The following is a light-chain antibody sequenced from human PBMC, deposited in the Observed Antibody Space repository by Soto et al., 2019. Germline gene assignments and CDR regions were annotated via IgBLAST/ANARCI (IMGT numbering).Light chain of an antibody. J-gene: IGKJ1*01. Sequence: DLQMTQSPSSLSASVGDRVTITCRASQSISTYLNWYQQKPGKAPKFLISVASSLQSGVPSRFSGSGSGTEFTLTISSLQPEDFATYYCQQSYNTPRTFGQGTKVEIK. CDR1: QSISTY. CDR3: QQSYNTPRT. V-gene: IGKV1-39*01. CDR2: VAS.